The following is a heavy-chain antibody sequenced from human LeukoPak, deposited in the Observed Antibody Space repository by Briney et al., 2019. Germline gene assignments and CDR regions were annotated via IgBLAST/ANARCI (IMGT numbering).Heavy chain of an antibody. CDR3: ARDKSHCSGGSCYYYGMDG. D-gene: IGHD2-15*01. J-gene: IGHJ6*02. V-gene: IGHV4-34*01. CDR2: MNNSGST. Sequence: SETLSLTCAVYGGSLRGEYWSSVRGSPKPGLRCFGGMNNSGSTNYNTSPKSLVSISVDTPQSQSSLKGRSVTAADTAVYYCARDKSHCSGGSCYYYGMDGWGQGTTVTVSS. CDR1: GGSLRGEY.